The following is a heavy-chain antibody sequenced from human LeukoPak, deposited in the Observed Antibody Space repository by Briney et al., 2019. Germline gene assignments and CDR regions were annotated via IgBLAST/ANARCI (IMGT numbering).Heavy chain of an antibody. D-gene: IGHD2-2*02. V-gene: IGHV3-20*04. J-gene: IGHJ3*02. CDR3: ARCSRSSTDCYSAFDI. CDR2: ITNWNGGST. Sequence: GGSLRLSCEASGFTFDDYGMSWVRQSTGKGLEWVSAITNWNGGSTGYADSVRGRFTISRDNTKNSLYLQMNSLRAEDTALYYCARCSRSSTDCYSAFDIWGQGTLVTVSS. CDR1: GFTFDDYG.